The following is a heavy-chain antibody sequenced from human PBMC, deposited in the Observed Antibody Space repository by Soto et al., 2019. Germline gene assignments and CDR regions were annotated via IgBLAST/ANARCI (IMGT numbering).Heavy chain of an antibody. Sequence: QVKLVQSGAEVKKPGASVKVSCKASGYRFSNYDMNWVRQAPGQGLEWMGWVNPNRANTGYAQKFRGRLTLTTNTSITTAYVELSSLTSEDTDVYYCARSDGWDLNWFDSWGQGTLVTVSS. CDR2: VNPNRANT. CDR1: GYRFSNYD. D-gene: IGHD6-19*01. V-gene: IGHV1-8*01. CDR3: ARSDGWDLNWFDS. J-gene: IGHJ5*01.